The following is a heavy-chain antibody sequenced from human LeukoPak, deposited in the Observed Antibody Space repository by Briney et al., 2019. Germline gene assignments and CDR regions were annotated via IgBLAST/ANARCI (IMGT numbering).Heavy chain of an antibody. D-gene: IGHD3-22*01. CDR1: GGSFSGYY. J-gene: IGHJ4*02. V-gene: IGHV4-34*01. CDR2: INHSGST. CDR3: ARAPSYYYGSSGYYYGPYFDY. Sequence: PSETLSLTCAVYGGSFSGYYWSWIRQPPGKGLEWIGEINHSGSTNYNPSLKSRVTISVDTSKNQFSLKLSSVTAADTAVYYCARAPSYYYGSSGYYYGPYFDYWGQGTLVTVSS.